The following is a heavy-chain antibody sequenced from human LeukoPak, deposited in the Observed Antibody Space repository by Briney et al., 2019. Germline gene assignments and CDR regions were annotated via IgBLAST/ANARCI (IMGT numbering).Heavy chain of an antibody. J-gene: IGHJ2*01. Sequence: PSETLSLTCTVSGGSINSHYWSWIRQPPGKGLEYVAYIYYSGTTNYNPSLTSRVSLSVDPSRTHFSLKLTSVTAADTAVYFCARGGHDYCDYIYFDLWGRGTLVTVSS. CDR3: ARGGHDYCDYIYFDL. D-gene: IGHD4-17*01. CDR2: IYYSGTT. V-gene: IGHV4-59*11. CDR1: GGSINSHY.